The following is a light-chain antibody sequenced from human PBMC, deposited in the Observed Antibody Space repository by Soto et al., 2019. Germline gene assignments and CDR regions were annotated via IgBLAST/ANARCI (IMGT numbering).Light chain of an antibody. J-gene: IGKJ1*01. CDR3: QQSYSTPWT. CDR2: TAS. Sequence: DIQMTQSPSSLSASVGDRVTITCRASQSISNYLNWYQQKPGKAPKLLIYTASSLQSWAPSRFSGSGSGTDFTLTISSLQPEDFATYHCQQSYSTPWTFGQGTKVEIK. V-gene: IGKV1-39*01. CDR1: QSISNY.